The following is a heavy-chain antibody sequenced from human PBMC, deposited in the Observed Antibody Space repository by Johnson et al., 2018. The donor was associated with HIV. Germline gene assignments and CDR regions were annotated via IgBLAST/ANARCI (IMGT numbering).Heavy chain of an antibody. V-gene: IGHV3-15*01. CDR1: GFTFSSYA. Sequence: VQLVESGGGVVQPGRSLRLSCAASGFTFSSYALHWVRQAPGKGLEWVGRIKSKTDGGTTDYAAPVKGRFTISRDDSKNTLYLQMTSLKTEDTAVYYCTTVSGYYDSSGYYDPDAFDIWGQGTMVTVSS. J-gene: IGHJ3*02. CDR2: IKSKTDGGTT. D-gene: IGHD3-22*01. CDR3: TTVSGYYDSSGYYDPDAFDI.